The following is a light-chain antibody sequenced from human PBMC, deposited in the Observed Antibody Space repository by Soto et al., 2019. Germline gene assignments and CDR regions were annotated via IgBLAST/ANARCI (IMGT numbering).Light chain of an antibody. Sequence: QSVLTQPPSASGTPGQRVTISCSGSSSNIGSNTVIWYQQLPGTAPKLLIYSNNQRPSGVPDRFSGSKSGTSASLAISGLQSEDEADYYCATWDDSLHGVVFGGGTKVTVL. CDR2: SNN. V-gene: IGLV1-44*01. J-gene: IGLJ2*01. CDR3: ATWDDSLHGVV. CDR1: SSNIGSNT.